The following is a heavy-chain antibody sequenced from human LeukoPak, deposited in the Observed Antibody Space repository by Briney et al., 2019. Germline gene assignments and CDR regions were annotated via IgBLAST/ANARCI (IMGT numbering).Heavy chain of an antibody. Sequence: ASVKVSCKASGYTFTSYDINWVRQATGQGLEWMGWMNPNSGNTGYAQKFQGRVTMTRNTSISTAYMELSSLRSEDTAVYYCARGRKRNCSGGSCYRSDPWGQGTLVTVSS. D-gene: IGHD2-15*01. CDR1: GYTFTSYD. CDR2: MNPNSGNT. J-gene: IGHJ5*02. V-gene: IGHV1-8*01. CDR3: ARGRKRNCSGGSCYRSDP.